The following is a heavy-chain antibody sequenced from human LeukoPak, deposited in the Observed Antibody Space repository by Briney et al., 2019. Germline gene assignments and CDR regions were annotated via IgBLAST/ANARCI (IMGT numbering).Heavy chain of an antibody. Sequence: PGGSLRLSCAASGFTFSDYSMSWIRQAPGKGLEWISYISSDNSEYYADSVKGRFTISRHNSKNTLFLQMDSLRTEDTAIYYCANRMTCGGQGTLVTVSS. D-gene: IGHD1-14*01. CDR1: GFTFSDYS. CDR2: ISSDNSE. CDR3: ANRMTC. J-gene: IGHJ4*02. V-gene: IGHV3-11*01.